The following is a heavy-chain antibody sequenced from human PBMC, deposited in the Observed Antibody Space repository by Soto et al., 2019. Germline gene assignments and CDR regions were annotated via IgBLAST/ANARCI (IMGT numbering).Heavy chain of an antibody. CDR2: MNAGNGDT. Sequence: ASVKVSCKTSGYTFTNYAINWVRQAPGQRPEWMGWMNAGNGDTKYSQKLQGRVTISRDTAASTALMELSSLRLEDTAVYYCARGAGCTITSCYGVETSDIWGQGTMVTVSS. CDR1: GYTFTNYA. CDR3: ARGAGCTITSCYGVETSDI. V-gene: IGHV1-3*01. D-gene: IGHD2-2*01. J-gene: IGHJ3*02.